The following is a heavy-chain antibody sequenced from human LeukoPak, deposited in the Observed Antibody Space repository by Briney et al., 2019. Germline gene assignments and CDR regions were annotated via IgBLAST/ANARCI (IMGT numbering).Heavy chain of an antibody. V-gene: IGHV3-30*02. CDR1: GFTFSSYG. CDR3: AKVRLELYDY. D-gene: IGHD1-7*01. CDR2: IRYDGSNK. Sequence: GGPLRLSCAASGFTFSSYGMHWVRQAPGKGLEWVAFIRYDGSNKYYADSVKGRFTISRDNSKNTLYLQMNSLRAEDTAVYYCAKVRLELYDYWGQGTLVTVSS. J-gene: IGHJ4*02.